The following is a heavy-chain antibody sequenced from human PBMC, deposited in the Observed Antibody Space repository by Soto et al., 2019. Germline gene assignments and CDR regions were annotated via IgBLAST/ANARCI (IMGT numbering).Heavy chain of an antibody. CDR3: ARDSSGWYSPYY. Sequence: GGSLRLSCAASGFTVSSNYMSWVRQAPGKGLEWVSIIYSGGSTYYADSVKGRFTISRDHSKNTLYLQMNSLRAEDTAVYYCARDSSGWYSPYYWGQGTLVTVSS. D-gene: IGHD6-19*01. CDR1: GFTVSSNY. J-gene: IGHJ4*02. CDR2: IYSGGST. V-gene: IGHV3-66*01.